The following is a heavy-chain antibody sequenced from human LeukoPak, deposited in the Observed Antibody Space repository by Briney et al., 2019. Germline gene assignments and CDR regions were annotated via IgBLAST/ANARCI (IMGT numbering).Heavy chain of an antibody. CDR3: AREYAGSMSRWFDP. D-gene: IGHD3-10*01. CDR2: IHSSGGT. V-gene: IGHV4-4*07. CDR1: GGSISSYY. J-gene: IGHJ5*02. Sequence: SETLSLTCTVSGGSISSYYWSWIRQPAGKGLEWIGRIHSSGGTDQNPSLKSRVTMSVDMSKNQFSLKLSSVTAADTAVYYCAREYAGSMSRWFDPWGQGTLVTVSS.